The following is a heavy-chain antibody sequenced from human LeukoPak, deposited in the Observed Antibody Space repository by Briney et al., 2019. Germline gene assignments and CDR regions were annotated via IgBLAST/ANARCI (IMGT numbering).Heavy chain of an antibody. D-gene: IGHD6-6*01. V-gene: IGHV5-10-1*01. CDR3: ARRVSSSGWFDP. Sequence: GESLKISCKGSGYSFTSYWIGWVRQMPGKGLEWMERIDPSDSYTNYSPSFQGHVTISADKSISTAYLQWSSLKASDTAMYYCARRVSSSGWFDPWGQGTLVTVSS. CDR2: IDPSDSYT. J-gene: IGHJ5*02. CDR1: GYSFTSYW.